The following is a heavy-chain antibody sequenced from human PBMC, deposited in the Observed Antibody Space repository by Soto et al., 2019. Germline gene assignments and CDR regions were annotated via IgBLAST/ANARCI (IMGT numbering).Heavy chain of an antibody. Sequence: GGSLRLSCAASGFTFSGSAMHWVRQASGKGLEWVGRIRSKANSYATAYAASVKGRFTISRDDSKNTAYLQMNSLKTEDTAVYYCTRHKETYYDYTTSDYWGQGTLVTVSS. CDR3: TRHKETYYDYTTSDY. D-gene: IGHD3-16*01. CDR2: IRSKANSYAT. V-gene: IGHV3-73*01. J-gene: IGHJ4*02. CDR1: GFTFSGSA.